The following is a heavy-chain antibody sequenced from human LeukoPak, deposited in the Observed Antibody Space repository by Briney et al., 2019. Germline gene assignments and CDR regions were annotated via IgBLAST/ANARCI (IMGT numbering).Heavy chain of an antibody. CDR3: ARHLGKYYYDSSGQTFDP. J-gene: IGHJ5*02. CDR2: IYYSGTT. Sequence: PSETLSLTCAVSGGSISSYYWSWIRQPPGKGLEWIGYIYYSGTTKYNPYLKSRATISVDTSQNQFSLKLSSVTAADTAVYYCARHLGKYYYDSSGQTFDPWGQGTLVTVSS. CDR1: GGSISSYY. V-gene: IGHV4-59*08. D-gene: IGHD3-22*01.